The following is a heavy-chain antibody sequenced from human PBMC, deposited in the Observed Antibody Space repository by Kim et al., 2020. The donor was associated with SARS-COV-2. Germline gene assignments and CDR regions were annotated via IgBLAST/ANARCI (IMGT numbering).Heavy chain of an antibody. CDR3: ARDVWVVVIKGGLDY. Sequence: GGSLRLSCAASGFTFSSYAMHWVRQAPGKGLEWVAVISYDGSNKYYADSVKGRFTISRDNSKNTLYLQMNSLRAEDTAVYYCARDVWVVVIKGGLDYWGQGTLVTVSS. CDR2: ISYDGSNK. V-gene: IGHV3-30*04. J-gene: IGHJ4*02. D-gene: IGHD3-22*01. CDR1: GFTFSSYA.